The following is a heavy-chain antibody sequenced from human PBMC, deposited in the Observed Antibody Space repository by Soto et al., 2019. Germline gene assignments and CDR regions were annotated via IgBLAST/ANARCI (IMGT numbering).Heavy chain of an antibody. CDR3: ARDHDYYDSSGYNP. Sequence: QVQLVESGGGLVKPGGSLRLSCAASGFTFSDYYMSWIRQAPGKGLERVSYISSSSSYTNYADSVKGRFTISRDNAKNSLYLQMNSLRAEDTAVYYCARDHDYYDSSGYNPWGQGTLVTVSS. D-gene: IGHD3-22*01. V-gene: IGHV3-11*06. J-gene: IGHJ4*02. CDR1: GFTFSDYY. CDR2: ISSSSSYT.